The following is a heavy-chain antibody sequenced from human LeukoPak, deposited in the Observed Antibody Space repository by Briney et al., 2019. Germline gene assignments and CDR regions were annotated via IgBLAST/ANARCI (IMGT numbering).Heavy chain of an antibody. V-gene: IGHV3-7*01. CDR2: IKQDGSEK. CDR3: AKSNAARDASGSDY. Sequence: PGGSLRLSCTAPGFSFSTYWMSWVRQAPGKGLEWVANIKQDGSEKYYVDSVKGRFTISRDDAKNSLYLQMNSLRAEDTAAYFCAKSNAARDASGSDYWGQGTLVTVSS. D-gene: IGHD3-10*01. CDR1: GFSFSTYW. J-gene: IGHJ4*02.